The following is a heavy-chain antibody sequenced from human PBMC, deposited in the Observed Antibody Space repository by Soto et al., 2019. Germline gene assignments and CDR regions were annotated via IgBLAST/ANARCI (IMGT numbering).Heavy chain of an antibody. CDR2: IYWDDDK. Sequence: QITLKESGPTLVKPTQTLTLTCTFSGFSLSTSGVGVAWIRQPPGKALEWLALIYWDDDKRYRPSLESRLTTXXXTXQNHVVLTMTNMDSVDTATYYCAYLPCSGGSCYWFSFSGMDVWGQGTTVTVSS. CDR3: AYLPCSGGSCYWFSFSGMDV. D-gene: IGHD2-15*01. V-gene: IGHV2-5*02. J-gene: IGHJ6*02. CDR1: GFSLSTSGVG.